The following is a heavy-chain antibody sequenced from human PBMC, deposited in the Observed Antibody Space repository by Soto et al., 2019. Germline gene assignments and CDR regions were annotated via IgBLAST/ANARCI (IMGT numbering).Heavy chain of an antibody. J-gene: IGHJ4*02. CDR2: INAGNGNT. Sequence: GASVKFSCKASVDTFTSYAMHWVRQAPGQRLEWMGWINAGNGNTKYSQKFQGRVTITRDTSASTAYMELSSLRSEDTAVYYCAMGYCSGGSCYPLFDYWGQGTLVTVS. D-gene: IGHD2-15*01. CDR3: AMGYCSGGSCYPLFDY. V-gene: IGHV1-3*01. CDR1: VDTFTSYA.